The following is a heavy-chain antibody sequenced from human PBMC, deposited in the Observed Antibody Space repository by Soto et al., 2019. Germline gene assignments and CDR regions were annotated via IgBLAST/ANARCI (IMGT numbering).Heavy chain of an antibody. Sequence: PGGSLRLSCAASGFTFSTYGMNWVRQAPGKGLEWLSYISTGRSNIYYADSVKSRFTISRDSAKNSLLLQMHSLRHEDTAVYYCARDRFLGLLDYWGQGTPVTVSS. CDR3: ARDRFLGLLDY. J-gene: IGHJ4*02. V-gene: IGHV3-48*02. CDR1: GFTFSTYG. CDR2: ISTGRSNI. D-gene: IGHD3-10*01.